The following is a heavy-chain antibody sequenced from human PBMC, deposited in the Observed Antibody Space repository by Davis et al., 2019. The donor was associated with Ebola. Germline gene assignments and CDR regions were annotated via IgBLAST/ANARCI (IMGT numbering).Heavy chain of an antibody. CDR3: VRQASLYGAIDY. D-gene: IGHD4/OR15-4a*01. CDR1: GYSFTSYW. Sequence: PGGSLRLSCKGSGYSFTSYWIGWVRQMPGKGLAWMGIIYPGDSDTRYSPSFEGQVTISVDRSITTAHLQWSSLKASDTAIYYCVRQASLYGAIDYWGQGTLVTVSS. V-gene: IGHV5-51*01. J-gene: IGHJ4*02. CDR2: IYPGDSDT.